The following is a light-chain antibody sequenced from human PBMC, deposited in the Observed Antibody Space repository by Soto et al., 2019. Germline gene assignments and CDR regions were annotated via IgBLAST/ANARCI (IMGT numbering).Light chain of an antibody. CDR3: SSYTSSSTVV. CDR2: EVS. CDR1: SSDVGGDKY. Sequence: QSALTQPASVSGSPGQSITISCTGTSSDVGGDKYVSWYQQHPGKAPKLMIYEVSNRPSGVSNRFSGSKSGNTASLTISGLQAEDEADYYCSSYTSSSTVVFGGGTKLTVL. J-gene: IGLJ2*01. V-gene: IGLV2-14*01.